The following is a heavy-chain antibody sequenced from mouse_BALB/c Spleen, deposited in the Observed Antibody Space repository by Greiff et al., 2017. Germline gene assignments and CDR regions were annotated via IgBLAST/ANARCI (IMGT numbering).Heavy chain of an antibody. D-gene: IGHD1-2*01. CDR1: GYTFTSYT. Sequence: VQLKESGAELARPGASVKMSCKASGYTFTSYTMHWVKQRPGQGLEWIGYINPSSGYTNYNQKFKDKATLTADKSSSTAYMQLSSLTSEDSAVYYCARRVRLRNYAMDYWGQGTSVTVSS. J-gene: IGHJ4*01. CDR2: INPSSGYT. CDR3: ARRVRLRNYAMDY. V-gene: IGHV1-4*01.